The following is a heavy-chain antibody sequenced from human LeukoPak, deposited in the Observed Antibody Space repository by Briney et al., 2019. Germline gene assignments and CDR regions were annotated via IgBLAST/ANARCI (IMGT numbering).Heavy chain of an antibody. Sequence: SETLSLTCTVSGGSISSYYWSWIRQPARKGLEWIGRIYTSGSTNYNPSLKSRVTMSVDTSKNQFSLKLSSVTDADTAVYYCARAGWQQLVRSLDASDIWGQGTMVTVSS. CDR3: ARAGWQQLVRSLDASDI. D-gene: IGHD6-13*01. CDR2: IYTSGST. CDR1: GGSISSYY. V-gene: IGHV4-4*07. J-gene: IGHJ3*02.